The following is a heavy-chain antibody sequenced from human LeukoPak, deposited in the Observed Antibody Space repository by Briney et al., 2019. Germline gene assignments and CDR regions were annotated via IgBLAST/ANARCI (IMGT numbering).Heavy chain of an antibody. Sequence: SSETLSLTCTVSGGSISSSTYYWGWIRHPPGKGLEWVGSISYSGNIYYNPSLKSRVTISVDTSKNQFSLKLSSVSAADTAVYYCARQRRLELPDYWGQGTLVTVSS. D-gene: IGHD3-16*01. V-gene: IGHV4-39*01. CDR1: GGSISSSTYY. CDR2: ISYSGNI. J-gene: IGHJ4*02. CDR3: ARQRRLELPDY.